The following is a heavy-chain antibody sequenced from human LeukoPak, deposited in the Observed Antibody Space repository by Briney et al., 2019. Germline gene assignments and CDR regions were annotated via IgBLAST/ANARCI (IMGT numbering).Heavy chain of an antibody. Sequence: GGSRRLSCAASGFTFSSYGMHWVRQAPGKGLEWVAVISYDGSNKYYADSVKGRFTISRDNSKNTLYLQMNSLRAEDTAVYYCARAGLWFGESYGFDYWGQGTLVTVSS. CDR3: ARAGLWFGESYGFDY. J-gene: IGHJ4*02. V-gene: IGHV3-30*03. CDR1: GFTFSSYG. CDR2: ISYDGSNK. D-gene: IGHD3-10*01.